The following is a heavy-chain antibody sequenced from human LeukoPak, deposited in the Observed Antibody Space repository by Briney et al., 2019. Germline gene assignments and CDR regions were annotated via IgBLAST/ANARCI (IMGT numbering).Heavy chain of an antibody. CDR2: IYYSGST. V-gene: IGHV4-39*07. D-gene: IGHD1-26*01. CDR3: ARGTIVGATWGENDNWFDP. CDR1: GGSISSSSYY. Sequence: SETLSLTCTVSGGSISSSSYYWGWIRQPPGKGLEWIGSIYYSGSTYYNPSLKSRVTISVDTSKNQFSLKLSSVTAADTAVYYCARGTIVGATWGENDNWFDPWGQGTLVTVSS. J-gene: IGHJ5*02.